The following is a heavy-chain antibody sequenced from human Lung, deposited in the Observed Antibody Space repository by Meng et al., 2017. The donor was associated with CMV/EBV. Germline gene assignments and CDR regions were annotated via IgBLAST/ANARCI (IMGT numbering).Heavy chain of an antibody. CDR1: GDSITNHNW. V-gene: IGHV4-4*02. J-gene: IGHJ1*01. CDR3: LRRSGGSV. Sequence: QGELRESGPALVKPSETLSLTCAVSGDSITNHNWWAWVRQPPGKGLEWIGEIPHRGSSAYNPSLKSRVSMSIDKSKNQFSLKLTSVTAADTAVYHCLRRSGGSVWGQGTLVTVSS. CDR2: IPHRGSS. D-gene: IGHD3-10*01.